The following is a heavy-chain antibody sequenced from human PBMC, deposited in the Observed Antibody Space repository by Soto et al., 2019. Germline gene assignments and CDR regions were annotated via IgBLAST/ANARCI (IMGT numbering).Heavy chain of an antibody. CDR1: GFTFSSYA. D-gene: IGHD3-22*01. V-gene: IGHV3-30-3*01. CDR2: ISYDGSNK. J-gene: IGHJ4*02. Sequence: GGSLRLSCAASGFTFSSYAMHWVRQAPGKGLEWVAVISYDGSNKYYADSVKGRFTISRDNSKNTLYLQMNSLRAEDTAVYYCAREEPITMIPTLYWGQGTLVTVSS. CDR3: AREEPITMIPTLY.